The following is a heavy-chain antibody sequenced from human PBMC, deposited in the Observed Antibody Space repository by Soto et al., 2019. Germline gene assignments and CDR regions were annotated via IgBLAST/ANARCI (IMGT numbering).Heavy chain of an antibody. Sequence: XSVKVSCKGFGYGFTDDYSHWVRHAPGQGLEWMGWVNPNTGGTNYAQRFHGRVTMTRDTSITTAYMELSSLRSDDTALFYCATIDSGGYYGNALDIWGQGTMVTVSS. J-gene: IGHJ3*02. CDR2: VNPNTGGT. V-gene: IGHV1-2*02. CDR1: GYGFTDDY. D-gene: IGHD3-22*01. CDR3: ATIDSGGYYGNALDI.